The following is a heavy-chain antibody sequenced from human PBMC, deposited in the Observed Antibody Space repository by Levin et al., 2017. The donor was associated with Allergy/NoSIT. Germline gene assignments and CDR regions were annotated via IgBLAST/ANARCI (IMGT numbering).Heavy chain of an antibody. D-gene: IGHD6-13*01. Sequence: AGESLKISCKGSGYSFTSYWIGWVRQMPGKGLEWMGMIYPGDSDTRYSPSFRGQVTISADKSINTAYLQWSSLKASGTAIYYCARANIAAASNKYYFDYWGQGTLVTVSS. J-gene: IGHJ4*02. CDR3: ARANIAAASNKYYFDY. CDR2: IYPGDSDT. CDR1: GYSFTSYW. V-gene: IGHV5-51*01.